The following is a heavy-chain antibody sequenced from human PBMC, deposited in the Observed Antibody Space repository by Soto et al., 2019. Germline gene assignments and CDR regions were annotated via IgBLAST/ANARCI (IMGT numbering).Heavy chain of an antibody. V-gene: IGHV3-23*01. CDR3: AKDRGGITIFGVVIPPALYGMDV. J-gene: IGHJ6*02. Sequence: PGGSLRLSSVASGLPFSSYAMSWVRQAPGKGLEWVSAISGSGGSTYYADSVKGRFTISRDNSKNTLYLQMNSLRAEDTAVYYCAKDRGGITIFGVVIPPALYGMDVWGQGTTVTVSS. CDR1: GLPFSSYA. D-gene: IGHD3-3*01. CDR2: ISGSGGST.